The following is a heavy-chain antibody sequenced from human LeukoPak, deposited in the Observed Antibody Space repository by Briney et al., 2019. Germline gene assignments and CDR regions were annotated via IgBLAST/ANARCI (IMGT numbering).Heavy chain of an antibody. V-gene: IGHV4-4*07. D-gene: IGHD3-10*01. Sequence: SETLSLTCAVYGGSFSGYYWSWIRQPAGKGLEWIGRIYTSGSTNYNPSLKSRVTISVDTSKNQFSLKLSSVTAADTAVYYCARDPTYYYGSGSYVWGQGTLVTVSS. CDR1: GGSFSGYY. CDR3: ARDPTYYYGSGSYV. J-gene: IGHJ4*02. CDR2: IYTSGST.